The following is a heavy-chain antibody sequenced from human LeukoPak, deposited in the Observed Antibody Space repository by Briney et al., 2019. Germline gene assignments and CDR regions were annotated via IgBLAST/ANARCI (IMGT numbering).Heavy chain of an antibody. CDR2: IYYSGST. D-gene: IGHD1-26*01. J-gene: IGHJ6*02. CDR1: GGSISNYY. CDR3: ASWELLREGYYGMDV. V-gene: IGHV4-59*01. Sequence: SETLSLTCTVSGGSISNYYWTWIRQPPGKGLEWIGYIYYSGSTNYNPSLRSRVTISVDTSKNQFSLKLSSVTAADTAVYYCASWELLREGYYGMDVWGQGTTVTVSS.